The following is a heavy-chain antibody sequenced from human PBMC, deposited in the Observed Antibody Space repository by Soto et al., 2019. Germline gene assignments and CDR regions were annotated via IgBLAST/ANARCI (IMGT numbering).Heavy chain of an antibody. D-gene: IGHD5-12*01. Sequence: SVKVSCKASGGTFSSYAISWVRQAPGQGPEWMGGIIPIFGTANYAQKFQGRVTITADKSTSTAYMELSSLRSEDTAVYYCAREVVVATSGAYYYYGMDVWGQGTTVTVSS. CDR2: IIPIFGTA. CDR1: GGTFSSYA. CDR3: AREVVVATSGAYYYYGMDV. V-gene: IGHV1-69*06. J-gene: IGHJ6*02.